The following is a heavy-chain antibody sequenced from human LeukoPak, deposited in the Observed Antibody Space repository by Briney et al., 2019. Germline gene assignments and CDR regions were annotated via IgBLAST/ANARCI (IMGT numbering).Heavy chain of an antibody. D-gene: IGHD3-22*01. J-gene: IGHJ4*02. CDR3: AKDRRTGYYDSSGYPFDY. CDR1: GYTFSSYA. Sequence: GGSLRLSCAASGYTFSSYAMSWVRQAPGKGLEWVSAISGSGGSTYYADSVKGRFTISRDNSKNTLYLQMNSLRAEDTAVYYCAKDRRTGYYDSSGYPFDYWGQGTLVTVSS. V-gene: IGHV3-23*01. CDR2: ISGSGGST.